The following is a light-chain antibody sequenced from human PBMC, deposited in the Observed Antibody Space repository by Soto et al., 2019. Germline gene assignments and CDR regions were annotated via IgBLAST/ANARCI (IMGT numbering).Light chain of an antibody. CDR3: QQSYITPYT. Sequence: DIQMTQSPSSLSASVGDTVTITCRASQSISVHLNWYQQKPGKVPKLLIYAASNLQIGVPSSFSGSGSEPDFSLSISSLQPEDFATYYCQQSYITPYTFGQGTKLQIK. J-gene: IGKJ2*01. CDR1: QSISVH. CDR2: AAS. V-gene: IGKV1-39*01.